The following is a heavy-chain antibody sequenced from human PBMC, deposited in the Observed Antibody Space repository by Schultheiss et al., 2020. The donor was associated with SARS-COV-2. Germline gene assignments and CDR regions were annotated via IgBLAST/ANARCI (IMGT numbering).Heavy chain of an antibody. V-gene: IGHV1-18*01. CDR2: ISAYNGNT. J-gene: IGHJ4*02. CDR1: GYTFSDFG. Sequence: ASVKVSCKASGYTFSDFGFAWVRQAPGQGLEWMGWISAYNGNTKNAQPLQDRVTMTTDTSTSTAYLELRSLRSDDTAVYYCARDYYGSGSYPGYWGQGTLVTVSS. D-gene: IGHD3-10*01. CDR3: ARDYYGSGSYPGY.